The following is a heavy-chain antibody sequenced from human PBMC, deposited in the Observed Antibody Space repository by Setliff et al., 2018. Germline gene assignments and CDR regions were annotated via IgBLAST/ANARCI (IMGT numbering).Heavy chain of an antibody. CDR3: TRDQDYYGMDV. Sequence: GGSLRLSCAASGFTFSSYSMNWVRQAPGKGLEWVSSISSSSSYIYYADSVKGRFTISRDNAKNSLYLQMNSLRGEDTAVYHCTRDQDYYGMDVWGQGTTVTVS. CDR1: GFTFSSYS. CDR2: ISSSSSYI. J-gene: IGHJ6*02. V-gene: IGHV3-21*01.